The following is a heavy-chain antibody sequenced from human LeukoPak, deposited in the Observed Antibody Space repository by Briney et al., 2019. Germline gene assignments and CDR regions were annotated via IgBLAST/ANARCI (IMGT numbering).Heavy chain of an antibody. D-gene: IGHD3-16*01. Sequence: GGSLRLSCAASGFTFSSSAMSWVRQAPGKGLEWVSAISGSGGSTYYADSVKGRFTISRDNSKNTLDLQMNSLRAEDKAVYYCARDGGGFDSWGQGTLVTVSS. J-gene: IGHJ4*02. CDR3: ARDGGGFDS. CDR1: GFTFSSSA. CDR2: ISGSGGST. V-gene: IGHV3-23*01.